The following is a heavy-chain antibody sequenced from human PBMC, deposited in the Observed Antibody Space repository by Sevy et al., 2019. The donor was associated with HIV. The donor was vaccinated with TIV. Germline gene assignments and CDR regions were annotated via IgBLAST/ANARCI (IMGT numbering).Heavy chain of an antibody. V-gene: IGHV3-49*03. CDR1: GFTFGDYA. CDR2: IRNKAYDGTT. D-gene: IGHD6-19*01. J-gene: IGHJ5*02. CDR3: TRDPTERIAVAGNWYDP. Sequence: GGSLRLSCKASGFTFGDYAMSWFRQAPGKGLEWVGFIRNKAYDGTTENAASVKGRFTISRDDSKSIAYLQMNSLKTEDTAVYYCTRDPTERIAVAGNWYDPWGQGTLVTVSS.